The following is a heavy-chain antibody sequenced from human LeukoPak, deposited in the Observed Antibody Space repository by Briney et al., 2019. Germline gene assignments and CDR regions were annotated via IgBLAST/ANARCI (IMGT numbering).Heavy chain of an antibody. J-gene: IGHJ6*03. V-gene: IGHV3-15*01. CDR1: GFTFSNAW. CDR3: DMTTVTIWYMDV. CDR2: TKTKTDGGTT. Sequence: GGSLRLSCAASGFTFSNAWMSWVRQAPGKGLEWVGRTKTKTDGGTTDYAAPVKGRFIISRDDSKNTLYLQMNSLKAEDTAVYYCDMTTVTIWYMDVWGKGTTVTVSS. D-gene: IGHD4-17*01.